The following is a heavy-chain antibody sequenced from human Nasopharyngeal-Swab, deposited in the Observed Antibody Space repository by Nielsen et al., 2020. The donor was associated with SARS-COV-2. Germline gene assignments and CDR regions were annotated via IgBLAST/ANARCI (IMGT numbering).Heavy chain of an antibody. J-gene: IGHJ3*02. CDR3: TRLTVTGAFDI. Sequence: VRQAPGKGLEWVGRIRSKANSYATAYAASVKGRFTISRDDSKNTAYLQMNSLKTEDTAVYYCTRLTVTGAFDIWGQGTMVTV. CDR2: IRSKANSYAT. D-gene: IGHD4-17*01. V-gene: IGHV3-73*01.